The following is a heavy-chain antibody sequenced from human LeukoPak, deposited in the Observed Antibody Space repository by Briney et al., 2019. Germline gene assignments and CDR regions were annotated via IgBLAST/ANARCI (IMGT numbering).Heavy chain of an antibody. J-gene: IGHJ4*02. D-gene: IGHD3-22*01. Sequence: GGSLRLSCAASGFTVSSNYMSWVRQAPGKGLEWVSVIYSGGSTYYADSVKGRFTISRDNSKNTLYLQMNSLRAEDTAVYYCARDRGYYYDSSGYTLDYWGQGTLVTVSS. CDR2: IYSGGST. V-gene: IGHV3-53*01. CDR3: ARDRGYYYDSSGYTLDY. CDR1: GFTVSSNY.